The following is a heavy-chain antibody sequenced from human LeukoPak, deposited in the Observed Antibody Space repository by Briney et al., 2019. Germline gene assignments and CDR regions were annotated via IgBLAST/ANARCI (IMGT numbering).Heavy chain of an antibody. D-gene: IGHD2-21*02. CDR1: GFTFSSYN. Sequence: KPGGSLRLSCAASGFTFSSYNINWVRQAQGKGLEWVSYISSSSSNIYYADSVKGQFTISRDNAKKSLYLQMNCLRTEDTAVYYCARIIGDRGGFDSWGQGTLVTVSS. J-gene: IGHJ4*02. V-gene: IGHV3-21*01. CDR2: ISSSSSNI. CDR3: ARIIGDRGGFDS.